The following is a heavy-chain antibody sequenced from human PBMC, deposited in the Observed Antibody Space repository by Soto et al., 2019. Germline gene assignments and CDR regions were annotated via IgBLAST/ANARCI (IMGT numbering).Heavy chain of an antibody. CDR3: VREAKGRGGFDS. D-gene: IGHD3-10*01. CDR1: VFTVNDFW. J-gene: IGHJ4*02. V-gene: IGHV3-7*01. Sequence: EVQLVESGGGLVQPGGSLRLSCAASVFTVNDFWMSSVRQAPGKGLEWVANMNQDGSERYYVDSVKGRFTISRDTAEESLNLQMHSLRVEDTALYYCVREAKGRGGFDSWGQGTLVTVSS. CDR2: MNQDGSER.